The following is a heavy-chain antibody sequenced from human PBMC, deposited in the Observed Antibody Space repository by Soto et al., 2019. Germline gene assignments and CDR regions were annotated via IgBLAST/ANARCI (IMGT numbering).Heavy chain of an antibody. V-gene: IGHV3-48*01. CDR2: ISSSSSTI. D-gene: IGHD4-17*01. Sequence: PGGSLRPSCAASGFTFSSYSMNWVRQAPGKGLQWISYISSSSSTIYYADSVKGRFTISRDNAKNSLYLQMNSLRAEDTAVYYCARIGRLRWGDYWGQGTLVTVS. J-gene: IGHJ4*02. CDR1: GFTFSSYS. CDR3: ARIGRLRWGDY.